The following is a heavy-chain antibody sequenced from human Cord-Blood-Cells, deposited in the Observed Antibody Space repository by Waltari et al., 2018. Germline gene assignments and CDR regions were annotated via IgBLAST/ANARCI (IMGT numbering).Heavy chain of an antibody. CDR3: ARDIVATDDFFYYYYGMDV. CDR2: ISAYNGNT. D-gene: IGHD5-12*01. Sequence: QVQLVQSGAEVKKPGASVKVSCKASGYTFTSYGISWVRQATGPGIGWMGWISAYNGNTNYAQKLQGRVTMTTDTSTSTAYMELRSLRSDDTAVYYCARDIVATDDFFYYYYGMDVWGQGTTVTVSS. CDR1: GYTFTSYG. V-gene: IGHV1-18*01. J-gene: IGHJ6*02.